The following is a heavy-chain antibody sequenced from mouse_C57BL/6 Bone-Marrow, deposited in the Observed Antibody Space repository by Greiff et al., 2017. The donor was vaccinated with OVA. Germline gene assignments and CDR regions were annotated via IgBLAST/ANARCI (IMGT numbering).Heavy chain of an antibody. Sequence: VKLVESGPGILQPSQPLSLTCSFSGFSLSTFGMGVGWIRQPSGKGLEWLAHIWWDDDNYYNPALKSRLTISKDTSTHKVFLKIANVDTADTATYYLSRIGGGSNRAMDYWGQGTSVTVSS. V-gene: IGHV8-8*01. J-gene: IGHJ4*01. CDR2: IWWDDDN. CDR3: SRIGGGSNRAMDY. D-gene: IGHD1-1*02. CDR1: GFSLSTFGMG.